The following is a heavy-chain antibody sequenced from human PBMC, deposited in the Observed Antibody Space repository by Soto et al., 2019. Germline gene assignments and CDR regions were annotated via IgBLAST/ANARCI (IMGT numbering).Heavy chain of an antibody. V-gene: IGHV3-43D*04. D-gene: IGHD4-17*01. CDR2: VNWDGDTT. CDR1: GFAFDDFA. J-gene: IGHJ6*02. CDR3: AKGATVTTHYQYYGMDV. Sequence: GGSLRLSCAASGFAFDDFAMCWVRQVPGKGLEWISLVNWDGDTTFYADSVKGRFIISRDNSKNSVYLQMNSLRSEDSAMYYCAKGATVTTHYQYYGMDVWGQGTTVTVSS.